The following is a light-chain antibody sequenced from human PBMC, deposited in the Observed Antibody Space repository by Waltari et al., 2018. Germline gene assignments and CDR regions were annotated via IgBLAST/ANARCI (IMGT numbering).Light chain of an antibody. CDR1: QSISKY. CDR2: HAS. Sequence: EIVLTQSPGTLSLSPGERATLSCRARQSISKYLAWNQQKPGQAPRLLIYHASSRAAGIPVRFRGSGSGTDLSLTLSSRGLEDVAVYYYQYYESVPVPVGQGTKVEIK. CDR3: QYYESVPVP. V-gene: IGKV3-20*01. J-gene: IGKJ1*01.